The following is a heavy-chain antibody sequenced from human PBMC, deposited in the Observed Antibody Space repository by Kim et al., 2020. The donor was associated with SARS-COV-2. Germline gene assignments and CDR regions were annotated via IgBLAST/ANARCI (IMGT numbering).Heavy chain of an antibody. CDR1: GGSISSSSYY. CDR2: IYYSGST. Sequence: SETLSLTCTVSGGSISSSSYYWGWIRQPPGKGLEWIGSIYYSGSTYYNPSLKSRVTISVDTSKNQFSLKLSSVTAADTAVYYCARHGDRGQWLGFFFDYWGQGTLVTVSS. D-gene: IGHD6-19*01. CDR3: ARHGDRGQWLGFFFDY. J-gene: IGHJ4*02. V-gene: IGHV4-39*01.